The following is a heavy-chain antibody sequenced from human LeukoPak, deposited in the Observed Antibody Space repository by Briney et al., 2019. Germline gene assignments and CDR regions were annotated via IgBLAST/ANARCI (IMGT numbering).Heavy chain of an antibody. D-gene: IGHD2/OR15-2a*01. CDR2: IGGSSGII. CDR1: GFTFSSYS. V-gene: IGHV3-48*02. CDR3: ARQGIYGQLDY. J-gene: IGHJ4*02. Sequence: PRSSPRLSPVVTGFTFSSYSINWVRQAPAHRPNAPEWLSAIGGSSGIIHYGDSVKGRFTISRDSAKNSLYLQMTSLRDEDTAVYYCARQGIYGQLDYWGQVTLVTVSS.